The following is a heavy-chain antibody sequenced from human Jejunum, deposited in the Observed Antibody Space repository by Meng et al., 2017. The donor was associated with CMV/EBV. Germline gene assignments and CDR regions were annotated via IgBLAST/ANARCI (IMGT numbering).Heavy chain of an antibody. J-gene: IGHJ3*02. Sequence: GSFSGGHYYWNWIRQPPGKGLEWIGYIYKSGSTDYKHSLKSRVTISLDTSKNQFSLKLSSLTAADTAVYYCARNVYTYGFDAFDIWGQGTMVTVSS. CDR3: ARNVYTYGFDAFDI. V-gene: IGHV4-61*01. CDR2: IYKSGST. CDR1: GSFSGGHYY. D-gene: IGHD5-18*01.